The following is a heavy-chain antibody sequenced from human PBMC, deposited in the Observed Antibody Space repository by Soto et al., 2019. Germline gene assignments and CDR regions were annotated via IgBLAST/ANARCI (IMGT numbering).Heavy chain of an antibody. CDR1: GFTFSNYW. Sequence: EVQLVESGGGLVQPGGSLRLSCAASGFTFSNYWMYWVRQAPGKGLVWVSRVNNDGTDTTHADSVKGRFTISRDNAENTLYPQMHSLRAVYTVVYYCERGGLQHALDVWGQGSTVTVSS. CDR2: VNNDGTDT. J-gene: IGHJ6*02. V-gene: IGHV3-74*03. CDR3: ERGGLQHALDV. D-gene: IGHD6-13*01.